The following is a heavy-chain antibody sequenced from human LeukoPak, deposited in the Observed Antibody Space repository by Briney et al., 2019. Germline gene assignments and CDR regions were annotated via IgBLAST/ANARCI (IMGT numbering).Heavy chain of an antibody. J-gene: IGHJ5*02. CDR1: GFTFSSYG. CDR3: ARDVRYCSGGSCHNWFDP. Sequence: GGSLRLSCAASGFTFSSYGMHWVRQAPGKGLEWVAFIRYDGSNKYYADSAKGRFTISRDNSKNTLYLQMNSLRAEDTAVYYCARDVRYCSGGSCHNWFDPWGQGTLVTVSS. V-gene: IGHV3-30*02. D-gene: IGHD2-15*01. CDR2: IRYDGSNK.